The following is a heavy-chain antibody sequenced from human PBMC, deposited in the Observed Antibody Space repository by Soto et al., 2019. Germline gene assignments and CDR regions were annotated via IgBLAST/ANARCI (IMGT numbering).Heavy chain of an antibody. D-gene: IGHD3-22*01. CDR2: IYHSGST. V-gene: IGHV4-38-2*01. Sequence: PSETLSLTCAVSGYSISSGYYWGWIRQPPGKGLEWIGSIYHSGSTYYNPSLKSRVTISVDTSKNQFSLKLSSVTAADTAVYYCARRQPTYYYDSSGYYPLGSYFDYWGQGTLVTVSS. CDR3: ARRQPTYYYDSSGYYPLGSYFDY. J-gene: IGHJ4*02. CDR1: GYSISSGYY.